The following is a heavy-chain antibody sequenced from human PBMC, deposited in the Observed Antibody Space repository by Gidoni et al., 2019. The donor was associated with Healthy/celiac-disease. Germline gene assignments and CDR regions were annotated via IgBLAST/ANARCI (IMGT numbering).Heavy chain of an antibody. CDR3: ARTYYYDSSSEAFDI. CDR2: IWYDGSNK. CDR1: GFTFSSYG. J-gene: IGHJ3*02. Sequence: QVQLVESGGGVVQPGRSLRLSCASSGFTFSSYGMHWVGQAPGKGLEWVAVIWYDGSNKYYADSVKGRFTISRDNSKNTLYLQMNSLRAEDTAVYYCARTYYYDSSSEAFDIWGQGTMVTVSS. D-gene: IGHD3-22*01. V-gene: IGHV3-33*01.